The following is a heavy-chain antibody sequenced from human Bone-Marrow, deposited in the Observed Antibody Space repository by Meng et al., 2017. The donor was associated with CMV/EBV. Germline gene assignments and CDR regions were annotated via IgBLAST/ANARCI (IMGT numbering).Heavy chain of an antibody. J-gene: IGHJ4*02. CDR1: GFTFATHH. Sequence: GETLKLSCAASGFTFATHHIHRVRQTPGKGLEWVAIISPDGKTTHYADFVRGRFTISRDNSKKTLYLQMSNLGADDTAEYYCARDYTGNYCIDFWDLGTLVTVSS. V-gene: IGHV3-30*04. CDR2: ISPDGKTT. CDR3: ARDYTGNYCIDF. D-gene: IGHD1-26*01.